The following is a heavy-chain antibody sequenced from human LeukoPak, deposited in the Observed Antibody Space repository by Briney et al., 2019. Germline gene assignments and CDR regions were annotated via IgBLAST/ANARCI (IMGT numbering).Heavy chain of an antibody. J-gene: IGHJ4*02. V-gene: IGHV3-33*08. CDR3: AREIKGDYGPFDY. CDR1: GFTFSSYG. D-gene: IGHD4-17*01. Sequence: GRSLRLSCAASGFTFSSYGMHWVRQAPGKGLEWVAVIWYGGSNKYYADSVKGRFTISRDNSKNTLYLQMNSLRAEDTAVYYCAREIKGDYGPFDYWGQGTLVTVSS. CDR2: IWYGGSNK.